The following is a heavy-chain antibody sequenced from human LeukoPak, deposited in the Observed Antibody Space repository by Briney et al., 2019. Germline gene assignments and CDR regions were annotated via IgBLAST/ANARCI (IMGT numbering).Heavy chain of an antibody. CDR3: ARGVVVATYFMAV. V-gene: IGHV4-59*01. J-gene: IGHJ6*03. CDR2: IYYSGST. D-gene: IGHD2-15*01. CDR1: GGSISSYY. Sequence: KPSETLSLTCTVSGGSISSYYWSWIRQPPGKGLEWIGYIYYSGSTNYNPSLKSRVTISVDTSKNQFSLKLSSVTAADTAVYYCARGVVVATYFMAVWGKGTTVTVSS.